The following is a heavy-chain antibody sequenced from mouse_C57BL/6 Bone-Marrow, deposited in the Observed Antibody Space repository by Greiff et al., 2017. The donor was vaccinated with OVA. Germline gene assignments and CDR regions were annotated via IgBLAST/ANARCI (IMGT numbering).Heavy chain of an antibody. V-gene: IGHV1-4*01. CDR3: ARDGDGYPYAMDY. Sequence: VQLQQSGAELARPGASVKMSCKASGYTFTSYTMHWVKQRPGQGLEWIGYINPSSGSTKYNQKFKDKATLTADKSSSTAYMQLSSLTSEDSAGYDGARDGDGYPYAMDYWGQGTSVTVSS. CDR1: GYTFTSYT. CDR2: INPSSGST. D-gene: IGHD2-3*01. J-gene: IGHJ4*01.